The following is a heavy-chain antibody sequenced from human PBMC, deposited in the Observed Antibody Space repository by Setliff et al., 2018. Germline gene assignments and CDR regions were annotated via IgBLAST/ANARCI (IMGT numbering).Heavy chain of an antibody. CDR2: NSV. Sequence: ASVKVSCKTSGYSFTNYGINWVRQAPGQGLEWMGWNSVYAREFQGRVTMTIDTPTSTAYMELRSLRSDDTAVYYCARGPPDFVVVPTAAKFDYWGPGTLVTVSS. J-gene: IGHJ4*02. CDR3: ARGPPDFVVVPTAAKFDY. CDR1: GYSFTNYG. V-gene: IGHV1-18*01. D-gene: IGHD2-2*01.